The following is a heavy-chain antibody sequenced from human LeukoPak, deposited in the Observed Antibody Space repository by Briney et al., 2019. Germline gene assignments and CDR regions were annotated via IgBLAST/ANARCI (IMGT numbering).Heavy chain of an antibody. Sequence: GGSLRLSCAASGFTFSDYCMNWIRQAPGKGLEWVSYISSSGTTIYYADSVKGRFTISRDNAKNSLYLQMNSLRAEDTALYYCAKDIDDFLYYGMDVWGQGTTVTVSS. CDR3: AKDIDDFLYYGMDV. V-gene: IGHV3-11*01. CDR2: ISSSGTTI. D-gene: IGHD3-3*01. J-gene: IGHJ6*02. CDR1: GFTFSDYC.